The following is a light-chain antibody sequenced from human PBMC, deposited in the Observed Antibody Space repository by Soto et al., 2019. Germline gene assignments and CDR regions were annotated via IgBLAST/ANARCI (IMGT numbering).Light chain of an antibody. CDR2: GAS. Sequence: MTQSPATLSVSPGERATLSCRASQSVSSNLAWYQQKPGQAPRLLIYGASTRATGIPARFSGSGSGTEFTLTISSLQSEDFAVYYCQQYNNWPPWTFGQGTKV. V-gene: IGKV3-15*01. CDR1: QSVSSN. CDR3: QQYNNWPPWT. J-gene: IGKJ1*01.